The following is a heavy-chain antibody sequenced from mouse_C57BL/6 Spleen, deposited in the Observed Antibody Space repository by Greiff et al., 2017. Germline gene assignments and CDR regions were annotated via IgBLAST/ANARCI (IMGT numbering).Heavy chain of an antibody. Sequence: VKLMESGPGLVQPSQSLSITCTVSGFSLTSYGVHWVRQSPGKGLEWLGVIWSGGSTDYNAAFMSRLSITKDNSKSQVFFKMNSLQADDTAIYYCAKKGSNYWYFDVWGTGTTVTVSS. CDR2: IWSGGST. D-gene: IGHD2-5*01. V-gene: IGHV2-5*01. CDR1: GFSLTSYG. CDR3: AKKGSNYWYFDV. J-gene: IGHJ1*03.